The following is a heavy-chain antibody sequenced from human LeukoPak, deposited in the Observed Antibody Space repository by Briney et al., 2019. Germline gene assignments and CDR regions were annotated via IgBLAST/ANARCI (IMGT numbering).Heavy chain of an antibody. CDR3: ARAFHRPITMVRGVIIMGGY. CDR2: INPNSGGT. CDR1: GYTFTGYY. J-gene: IGHJ4*02. Sequence: GASVKVSCKASGYTFTGYYMHWVRQAPGQGLEWMGWINPNSGGTNYAQKVQGRVTMTRDTSISTSYMELNSLRSDDTAVYYCARAFHRPITMVRGVIIMGGYWGQGTLVTVSS. D-gene: IGHD3-10*01. V-gene: IGHV1-2*02.